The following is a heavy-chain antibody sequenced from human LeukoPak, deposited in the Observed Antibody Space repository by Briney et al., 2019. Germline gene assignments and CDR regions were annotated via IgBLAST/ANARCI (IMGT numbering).Heavy chain of an antibody. V-gene: IGHV3-30*18. D-gene: IGHD5-12*01. CDR2: ISYDGSNK. CDR3: AKVGGYDFSYYFDY. Sequence: GRSLRLSCAASGFTFSSYGMHWVRQAPGKGLEWVAVISYDGSNKYYADSVKGRFTISRDNSKNTLYLQMNSLRAEDTAVYYCAKVGGYDFSYYFDYWGQGTLVTVSS. J-gene: IGHJ4*02. CDR1: GFTFSSYG.